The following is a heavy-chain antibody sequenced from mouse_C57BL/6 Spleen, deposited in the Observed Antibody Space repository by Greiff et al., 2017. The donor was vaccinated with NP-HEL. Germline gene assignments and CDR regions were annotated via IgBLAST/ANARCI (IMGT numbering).Heavy chain of an antibody. CDR3: ARRVVTGYFDV. D-gene: IGHD2-2*01. CDR1: GFTFSDYG. V-gene: IGHV5-17*01. CDR2: ISSGSSTI. Sequence: EVKVEESGGGLVKPGGSLKLSCAASGFTFSDYGMHWVRQAPEKGLEWVAYISSGSSTIYYADTVKGRFTISRDNAKNTLFLQMTSLRSEDTAMYYCARRVVTGYFDVWGTGTTVTVSS. J-gene: IGHJ1*03.